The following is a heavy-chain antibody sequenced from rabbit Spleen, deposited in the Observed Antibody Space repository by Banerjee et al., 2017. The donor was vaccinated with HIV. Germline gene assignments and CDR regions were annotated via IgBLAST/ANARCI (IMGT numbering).Heavy chain of an antibody. CDR2: IYTSSGST. CDR1: GIDFSSYYY. Sequence: QSLEESGGGLVKPGGTLTLTCKASGIDFSSYYYMCWVRQAPGKGLEWIACIYTSSGSTWYASWAKGRFTISKTSSTTVTLQMTSLTVADTATYFCARDEVYAGYAGFGYATLHYFDFWGPGTLVTVS. D-gene: IGHD7-1*01. CDR3: ARDEVYAGYAGFGYATLHYFDF. J-gene: IGHJ4*01. V-gene: IGHV1S40*01.